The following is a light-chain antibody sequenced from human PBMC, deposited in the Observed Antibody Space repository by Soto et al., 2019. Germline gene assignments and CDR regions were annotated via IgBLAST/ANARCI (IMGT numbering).Light chain of an antibody. CDR2: AAS. V-gene: IGKV1-39*01. Sequence: IQMTQSPSSVSASVGDRVTITCRASQTLNNYLTRFQQKPGKAPKVLIYAASTLQSGVPSRFSGSGSGAEFTLTISSLQPEDFATYYCQQSFSPLLTFGGGTKVDIK. J-gene: IGKJ4*01. CDR3: QQSFSPLLT. CDR1: QTLNNY.